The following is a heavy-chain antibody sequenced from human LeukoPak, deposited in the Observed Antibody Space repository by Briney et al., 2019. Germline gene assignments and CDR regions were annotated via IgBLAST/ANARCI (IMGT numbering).Heavy chain of an antibody. Sequence: GGSLRLSCAASGFTFSSYGMHWVRQAPGKGLEWVSTFKTKYNQVYYAESVRGRFTISTDSSKNTVYLQMNSLRAEDTALYYCARSVPDYTRFDYWGQGALVTVPS. V-gene: IGHV3-23*05. CDR3: ARSVPDYTRFDY. CDR2: FKTKYNQV. D-gene: IGHD4-11*01. CDR1: GFTFSSYG. J-gene: IGHJ4*02.